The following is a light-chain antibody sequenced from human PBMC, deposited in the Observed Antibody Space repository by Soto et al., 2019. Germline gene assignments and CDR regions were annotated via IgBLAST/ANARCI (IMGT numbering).Light chain of an antibody. Sequence: QSALTQPASVSGSPGQSITISCTGTSSDVGSYNLVSWYQQHPGKAPKLMIYEGSKRPSGVPDRFSASKSGNTASLTVSGLQAEDEADYYCSSYAGSNNMLFGGGTQLTVL. J-gene: IGLJ2*01. V-gene: IGLV2-14*02. CDR3: SSYAGSNNML. CDR2: EGS. CDR1: SSDVGSYNL.